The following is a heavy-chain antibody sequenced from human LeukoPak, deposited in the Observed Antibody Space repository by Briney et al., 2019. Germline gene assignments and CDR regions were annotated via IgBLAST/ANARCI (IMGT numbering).Heavy chain of an antibody. CDR2: IYYSGST. V-gene: IGHV4-59*01. Sequence: PSETLSLTCTVSGGSISSYYWSWIRQPPGKGLEWIGYIYYSGSTNYNPSLKSRVTISVDTSKNQFSLKLSSVTAADTAVYYCARGSSGYYPYFDYWGQGTLVTVSS. J-gene: IGHJ4*02. CDR1: GGSISSYY. D-gene: IGHD3-22*01. CDR3: ARGSSGYYPYFDY.